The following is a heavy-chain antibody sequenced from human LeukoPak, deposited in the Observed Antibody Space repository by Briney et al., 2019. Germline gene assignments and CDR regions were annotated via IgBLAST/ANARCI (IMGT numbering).Heavy chain of an antibody. CDR3: AKPPPAARFDI. Sequence: GGSLRLSCAASGFTFSTYAMNWVRQAPGKGLEWVSAISGSGDNTYYADSVKGRFTISRDNSKNTLYLQMNSLRAEDTAVYYCAKPPPAARFDIWGQGTLVIVSS. CDR1: GFTFSTYA. V-gene: IGHV3-23*01. CDR2: ISGSGDNT. J-gene: IGHJ3*02. D-gene: IGHD2-2*01.